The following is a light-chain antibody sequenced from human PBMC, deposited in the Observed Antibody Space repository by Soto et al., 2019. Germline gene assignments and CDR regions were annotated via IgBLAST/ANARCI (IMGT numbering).Light chain of an antibody. V-gene: IGLV2-11*01. J-gene: IGLJ1*01. CDR3: CSYAGSPYV. CDR1: SNDIGNYNY. CDR2: DVS. Sequence: QSALTQPRSVSGSPGQSVTISCTGTSNDIGNYNYVSWYQHHPGKAPKLMISDVSNRPSGVPDRFSGSKSGNTASLTISGLQADDEADYYCCSYAGSPYVFGTGTKLTVL.